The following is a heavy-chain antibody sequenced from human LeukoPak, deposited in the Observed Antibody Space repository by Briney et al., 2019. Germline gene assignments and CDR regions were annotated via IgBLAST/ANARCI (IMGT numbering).Heavy chain of an antibody. V-gene: IGHV4-39*01. CDR3: IDV. Sequence: SETLSLTCTVSGGSITSSSYYWGWIRQPPGKGLEWIGNIYYGGTTYYNSSLESRVTISEDTSKNRFSLILSSVTAADTAVYYYIDVWGKGTTVIVSS. J-gene: IGHJ6*03. CDR2: IYYGGTT. CDR1: GGSITSSSYY.